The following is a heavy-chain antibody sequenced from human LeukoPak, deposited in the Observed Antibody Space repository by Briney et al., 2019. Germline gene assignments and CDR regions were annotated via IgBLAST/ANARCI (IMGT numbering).Heavy chain of an antibody. J-gene: IGHJ4*02. V-gene: IGHV3-23*01. Sequence: GGSLRLSCAASGFTFSSYGMSWVRQAPGKGLEWVSAISGSGGSTYYADSVKGRFTISRDNSKNTLYLQMNSLRAEDTAVYYCAKDLLLWFGDQRGFDYWGQGTLVTVSS. CDR1: GFTFSSYG. CDR2: ISGSGGST. D-gene: IGHD3-10*01. CDR3: AKDLLLWFGDQRGFDY.